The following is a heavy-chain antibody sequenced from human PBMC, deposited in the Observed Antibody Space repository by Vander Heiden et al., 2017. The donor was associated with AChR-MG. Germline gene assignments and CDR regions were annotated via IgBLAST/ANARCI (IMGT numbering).Heavy chain of an antibody. Sequence: QVQLVQSGAEVKKPGSSVKVSCKASGGTFSSYALVRGRQATGQGLGWRGGIIPIFGAANYAQKFQGRVTITADKSTSTAYMELSSLRSEDTAVYYCARVSYRDYYDSSGYYSGDYWGQGTLVTVSS. J-gene: IGHJ4*02. CDR3: ARVSYRDYYDSSGYYSGDY. CDR2: IIPIFGAA. D-gene: IGHD3-22*01. CDR1: GGTFSSYA. V-gene: IGHV1-69*06.